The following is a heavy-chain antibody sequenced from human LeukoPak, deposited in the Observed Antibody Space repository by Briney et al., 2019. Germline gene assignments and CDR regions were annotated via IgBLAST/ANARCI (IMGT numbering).Heavy chain of an antibody. CDR1: GFTFSSYS. Sequence: GGSLRLSCAASGFTFSSYSMNWVRQAPGKGLEWVSYISSSSSTIYYADSVKGRFTISRDNAKNPLYLQMNSLRAEDTAVYYCSGSSWYTYYMDVWGKGTTVTVSS. V-gene: IGHV3-48*01. CDR2: ISSSSSTI. CDR3: SGSSWYTYYMDV. D-gene: IGHD6-13*01. J-gene: IGHJ6*03.